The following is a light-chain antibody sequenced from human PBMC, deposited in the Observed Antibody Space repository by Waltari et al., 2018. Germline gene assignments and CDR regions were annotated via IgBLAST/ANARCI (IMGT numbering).Light chain of an antibody. CDR2: DVN. J-gene: IGLJ1*01. V-gene: IGLV2-14*03. CDR1: SSDVGGYDF. CDR3: SSYTSSGSTFV. Sequence: QSVLTQPASVSGSPGQSITISCTGTSSDVGGYDFFSWYLKPPGKAPKLLISDVNKRPPGISERFSGSKSGDTASLTISGLQAEDEADYYCSSYTSSGSTFVFGTGTGVTVL.